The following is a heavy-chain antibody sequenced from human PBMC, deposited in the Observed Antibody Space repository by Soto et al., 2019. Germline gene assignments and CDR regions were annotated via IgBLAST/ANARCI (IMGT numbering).Heavy chain of an antibody. CDR3: ARVNYGNYYYYYGMDV. CDR2: IYYSGST. D-gene: IGHD4-17*01. CDR1: GGSISNYY. V-gene: IGHV4-59*01. J-gene: IGHJ6*02. Sequence: PSETLSLTCTVSGGSISNYYWSWIRQPPGKGQEWNGYIYYSGSTNYNPSHKNRVTISVDTSKNQFSLKLNSVTAADTAVYYCARVNYGNYYYYYGMDVWGQGTTVTVS.